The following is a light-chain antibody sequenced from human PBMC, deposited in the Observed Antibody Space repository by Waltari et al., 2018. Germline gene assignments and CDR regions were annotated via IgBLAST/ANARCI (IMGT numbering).Light chain of an antibody. CDR1: QSISGY. J-gene: IGKJ4*01. V-gene: IGKV1-39*01. CDR2: ATS. CDR3: QQSYRTPPLT. Sequence: DIQVTQSPSSLSASVGDRVTITCRVSQSISGYLNWYQQKPGKAPKVLIYATSSLQSGVPSRFSGSGSGTDFTLTISSLQPEDFATYYCQQSYRTPPLTFGGGTKVEIK.